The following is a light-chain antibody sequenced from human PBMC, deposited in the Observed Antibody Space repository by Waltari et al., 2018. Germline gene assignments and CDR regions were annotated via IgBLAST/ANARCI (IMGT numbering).Light chain of an antibody. J-gene: IGKJ2*01. Sequence: EIVLTQSPATLSLSPGEGATLSCRASQSISSYLAWYQQTRGQAPRLLVYDASNRATGIPARFSGSGSGTDFTLTISNVEPEDFAVYYCQQRSTWPPYTFGQGTKLEIK. CDR3: QQRSTWPPYT. CDR1: QSISSY. V-gene: IGKV3-11*01. CDR2: DAS.